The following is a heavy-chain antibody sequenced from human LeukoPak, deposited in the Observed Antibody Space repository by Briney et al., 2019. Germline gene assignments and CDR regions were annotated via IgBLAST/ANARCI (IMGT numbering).Heavy chain of an antibody. J-gene: IGHJ4*01. D-gene: IGHD3-3*01. Sequence: SETLSLTYTVSGGSISRSSYYWGWVRQPPGKGLEWIGSIYYSGNTYYNPSLKSRVTISLDTSKNQYSLRLSSVTAADTAVYYCAVDFGSHRVVYWGQGSLVTVSS. V-gene: IGHV4-39*01. CDR1: GGSISRSSYY. CDR3: AVDFGSHRVVY. CDR2: IYYSGNT.